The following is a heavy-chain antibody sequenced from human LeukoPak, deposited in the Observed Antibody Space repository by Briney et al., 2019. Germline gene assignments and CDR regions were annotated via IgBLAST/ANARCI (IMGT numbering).Heavy chain of an antibody. V-gene: IGHV1-8*03. Sequence: ASVKVSCKASGYTFTSYDINWVRQATGQGLEWMGWMNPDSTNTGYAQRFQGRVTITRNTSISTAYMELSSLRSEYTAVYYCARSSSGYYDFDYWGQGTLVTVSS. CDR3: ARSSSGYYDFDY. CDR1: GYTFTSYD. J-gene: IGHJ4*02. CDR2: MNPDSTNT. D-gene: IGHD3-22*01.